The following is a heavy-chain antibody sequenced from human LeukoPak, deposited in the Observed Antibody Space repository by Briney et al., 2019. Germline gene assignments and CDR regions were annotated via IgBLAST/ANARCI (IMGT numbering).Heavy chain of an antibody. CDR3: ASGLVTAWYYYMDV. D-gene: IGHD4-11*01. J-gene: IGHJ6*03. V-gene: IGHV4-59*12. CDR1: GASISSYY. Sequence: SETLSLTCTVSGASISSYYWSWIRQPPGKGLEWLGYIYYSGSTNYNPSLKSRVTISVDTSKNQFSLKLSSVTAADTAVYYCASGLVTAWYYYMDVWGKGTTVTVSS. CDR2: IYYSGST.